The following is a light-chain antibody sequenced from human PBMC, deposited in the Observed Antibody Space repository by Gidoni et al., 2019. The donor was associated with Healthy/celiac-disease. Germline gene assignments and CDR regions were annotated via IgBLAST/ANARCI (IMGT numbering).Light chain of an antibody. CDR1: QSISSY. CDR2: AAS. CDR3: QQSYSTPYT. J-gene: IGKJ2*01. V-gene: IGKV1-39*01. Sequence: DIQMTQSPSSLSAAVGDRVNITCRASQSISSYLNWYQQNPGKAPKLLIYAASSLQSGVPSRFSGIGSGTDFSLTLSSLQPEDFATYSFQQSYSTPYTFGQGTKLEIK.